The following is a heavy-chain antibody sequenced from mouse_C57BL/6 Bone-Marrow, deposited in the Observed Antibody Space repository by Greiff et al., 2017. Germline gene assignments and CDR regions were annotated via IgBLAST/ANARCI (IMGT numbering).Heavy chain of an antibody. CDR1: GYTFTDYT. V-gene: IGHV1-22*01. Sequence: EVQLQQSGPELVAPGASVTMSCKASGYTFTDYTMHWVKQTHGKSLEWIGYINTNNGGTSYNQKFKGKATLTVNKSFRTAYMELRCLTAEDSAVYYCARGGAQATDYWGQGTTLTVSS. D-gene: IGHD3-2*02. J-gene: IGHJ2*01. CDR2: INTNNGGT. CDR3: ARGGAQATDY.